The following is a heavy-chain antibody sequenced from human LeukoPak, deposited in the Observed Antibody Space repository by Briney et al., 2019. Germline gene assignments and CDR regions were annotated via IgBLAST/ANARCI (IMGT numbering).Heavy chain of an antibody. J-gene: IGHJ5*02. CDR2: IRSKANSYAT. V-gene: IGHV3-73*01. Sequence: GGSLRLSCAASGFTFSGSAMHWVRRASGKGLEWVGRIRSKANSYATAYAASVKGRFTISRDDSKNTAYLQMNSLKTEDTAVYYCTSQEVDTAFRGFDPWGQGTLVTVSS. D-gene: IGHD5-18*01. CDR1: GFTFSGSA. CDR3: TSQEVDTAFRGFDP.